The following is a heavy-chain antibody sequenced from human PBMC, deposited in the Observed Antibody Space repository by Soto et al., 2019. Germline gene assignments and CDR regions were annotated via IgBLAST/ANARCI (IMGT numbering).Heavy chain of an antibody. CDR2: INHSGST. CDR1: GGSFSGYY. D-gene: IGHD5-12*01. Sequence: SETLSLTCAVYGGSFSGYYWSWIRQPPGKGLEWIGEINHSGSTNYNPSLKSRVTISVDTSKNQYSLKLSSVTAADTAVYYCARGGIVATINWFEPWGQGTLVTVSS. CDR3: ARGGIVATINWFEP. J-gene: IGHJ5*02. V-gene: IGHV4-34*01.